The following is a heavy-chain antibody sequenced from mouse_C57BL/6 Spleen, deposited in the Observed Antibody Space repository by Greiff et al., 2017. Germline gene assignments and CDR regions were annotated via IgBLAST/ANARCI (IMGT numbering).Heavy chain of an antibody. CDR2: IDPSDSYT. J-gene: IGHJ2*01. Sequence: QVQLQQPGAELVMPGASVKLSCKASGYTFTSYWMHWVKQRPGQGLEWIGEIDPSDSYTNYNQKFKGKSTLTVDKSSSTAYMQLSSLTSEDSAVYYCAGGYGSSSYFECWGQGATLTVSS. CDR1: GYTFTSYW. V-gene: IGHV1-69*01. CDR3: AGGYGSSSYFEC. D-gene: IGHD1-1*01.